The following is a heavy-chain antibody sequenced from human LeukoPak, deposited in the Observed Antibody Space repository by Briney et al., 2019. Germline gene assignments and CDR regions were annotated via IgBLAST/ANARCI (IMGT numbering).Heavy chain of an antibody. CDR1: GYTFTGYY. J-gene: IGHJ4*02. V-gene: IGHV1-69*06. CDR3: ARERVGAIYFDY. D-gene: IGHD1-26*01. CDR2: IIPIFGTA. Sequence: GASVKVSCKASGYTFTGYYMHWVRQAPGQGLEWMGGIIPIFGTANYAQKFQGRVTITADKSTSTAYMELSSLRSEDTAVYYCARERVGAIYFDYWGQGTLVTVSS.